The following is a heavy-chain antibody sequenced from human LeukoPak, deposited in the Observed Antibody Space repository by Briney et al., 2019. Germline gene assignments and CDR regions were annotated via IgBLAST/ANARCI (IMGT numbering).Heavy chain of an antibody. J-gene: IGHJ4*02. CDR3: ARGPMYSSSWYPPFDY. V-gene: IGHV4-34*01. Sequence: NTSETLSLTCAVYGGSFSGYYWSWIRQPPGKGLEWIGEINHSGSTNYNPSLKSRVTISVDTSKNQFSLKLSSVTAADTAVYYCARGPMYSSSWYPPFDYWGQGTLVTVSS. CDR1: GGSFSGYY. D-gene: IGHD6-13*01. CDR2: INHSGST.